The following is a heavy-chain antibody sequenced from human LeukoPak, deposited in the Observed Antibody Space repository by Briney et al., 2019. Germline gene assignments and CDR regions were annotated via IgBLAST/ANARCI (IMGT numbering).Heavy chain of an antibody. CDR1: GFTFGDYA. V-gene: IGHV3-49*03. D-gene: IGHD2-21*01. Sequence: GGSLRLSCTASGFTFGDYAMNWFRQAPGKGLEWVGFIRNKFYGGTTEYAASVKGRITISRDDSKSIAYLQMNSLKTEDTAVYYCSRDRHPKYSGVWDQLDYWGQGILVTVSS. CDR2: IRNKFYGGTT. CDR3: SRDRHPKYSGVWDQLDY. J-gene: IGHJ4*02.